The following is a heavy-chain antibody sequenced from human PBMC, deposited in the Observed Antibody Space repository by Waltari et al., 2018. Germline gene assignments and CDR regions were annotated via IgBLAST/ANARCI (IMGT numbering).Heavy chain of an antibody. V-gene: IGHV4-59*01. CDR1: GGSLSSYY. CDR3: ARDDSYCSGGSCYDY. CDR2: IYYSGST. Sequence: QVQLQESGPGLVKPSETLSLTCTVPGGSLSSYYWTWFRQPPGKGLEWIGYIYYSGSTNYNPSLKSRVTISVDTSKNQFSLKLSSVTAADTAVYYCARDDSYCSGGSCYDYWGQGTLVTVSS. J-gene: IGHJ4*02. D-gene: IGHD2-15*01.